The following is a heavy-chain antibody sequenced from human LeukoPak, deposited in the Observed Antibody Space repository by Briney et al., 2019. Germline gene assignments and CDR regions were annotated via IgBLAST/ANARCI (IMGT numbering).Heavy chain of an antibody. CDR1: GFTFSSYG. D-gene: IGHD6-19*01. Sequence: GGSLRLSCAAPGFTFSSYGMHWVRQAPGKGLKWVAVISYDGSNKYYADSVKGRFTISRDNSKNTLYLQMNSLRAEDTAVYYCAKDRIAVAGTDYYYYGMDVWGQGTTVTVSS. CDR2: ISYDGSNK. CDR3: AKDRIAVAGTDYYYYGMDV. V-gene: IGHV3-30*18. J-gene: IGHJ6*02.